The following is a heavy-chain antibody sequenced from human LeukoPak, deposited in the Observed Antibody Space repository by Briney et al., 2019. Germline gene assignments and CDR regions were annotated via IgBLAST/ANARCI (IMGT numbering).Heavy chain of an antibody. CDR2: ISGSGGST. Sequence: GGSLRLSCAASGFTFSSYGMSWVRQAPGKGLEWVSAISGSGGSTYYADSVKGRFTISRDNSKNTLYLQMNNLRAEDTAVYFSERERADDSGIQWGQGTLVTVSS. D-gene: IGHD3-22*01. J-gene: IGHJ4*02. V-gene: IGHV3-23*01. CDR1: GFTFSSYG. CDR3: ERERADDSGIQ.